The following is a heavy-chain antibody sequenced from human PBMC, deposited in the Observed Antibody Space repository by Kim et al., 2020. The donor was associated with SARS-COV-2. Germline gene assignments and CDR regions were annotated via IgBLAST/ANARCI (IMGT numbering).Heavy chain of an antibody. CDR1: GGTFSSYA. CDR2: IIPIFGTA. D-gene: IGHD3-3*01. J-gene: IGHJ6*02. CDR3: ARVRLLEWLFAYYYYGMDV. V-gene: IGHV1-69*13. Sequence: SVKVSCKASGGTFSSYAISWVRQAPGQGLEWMGGIIPIFGTANYAQKFQGRVTITADESTSTAYMELSSLRSEDTAVYYCARVRLLEWLFAYYYYGMDVWGQGTTVTSSS.